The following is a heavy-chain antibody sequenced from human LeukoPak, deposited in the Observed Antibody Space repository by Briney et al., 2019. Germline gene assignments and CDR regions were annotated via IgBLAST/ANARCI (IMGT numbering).Heavy chain of an antibody. CDR1: GGSISGSY. V-gene: IGHV4-59*13. Sequence: SETLSLTCTVSGGSISGSYWTWIRQPPGKGLEWIAYIYDSGSTNYNPSLKSRVTISVDTSKNQFSLKLSSVTAADTAVYYCAREWSDEADYGDYKNYFDYWGQGTLVTVSS. D-gene: IGHD4-17*01. J-gene: IGHJ4*02. CDR2: IYDSGST. CDR3: AREWSDEADYGDYKNYFDY.